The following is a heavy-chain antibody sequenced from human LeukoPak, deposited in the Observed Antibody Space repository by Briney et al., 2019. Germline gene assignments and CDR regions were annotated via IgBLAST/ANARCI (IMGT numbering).Heavy chain of an antibody. V-gene: IGHV4-59*01. D-gene: IGHD2-2*01. CDR3: ARRSTSCYDY. CDR2: IYYSGST. CDR1: GGSISSYY. Sequence: SETLSLTCTVSGGSISSYYWSWIRQPPGKGLGWIGYIYYSGSTNYNPSLKSRVTISVDTSKNQFSLKLSSVTAADTAVYYCARRSTSCYDYWGQGTLVTVSS. J-gene: IGHJ4*02.